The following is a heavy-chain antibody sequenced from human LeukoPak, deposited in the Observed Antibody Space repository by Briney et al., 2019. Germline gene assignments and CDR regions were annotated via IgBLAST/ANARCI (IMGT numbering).Heavy chain of an antibody. J-gene: IGHJ4*02. CDR3: AREARYGSGSYSFDY. CDR2: IYSGGST. Sequence: GSLRLSCAASGFTVSSNYMSWVRQAPGKGLEWVSVIYSGGSTYYADSVKGRFTISRDNSKNTLYLQMNSLRAEDTAVYYCAREARYGSGSYSFDYWGQGTLVTASS. D-gene: IGHD3-10*01. V-gene: IGHV3-53*01. CDR1: GFTVSSNY.